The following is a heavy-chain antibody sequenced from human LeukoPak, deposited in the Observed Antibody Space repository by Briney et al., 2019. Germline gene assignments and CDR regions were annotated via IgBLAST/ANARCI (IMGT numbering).Heavy chain of an antibody. CDR2: MTPNSGNS. CDR3: AKDEGITGRPRGLDY. Sequence: ASVKVSCKASGYTFTNYAINWVRQAAGQGLEWMGWMTPNSGNSGYAQKFQGRVTITRNTSISTAYMELSSLRPEDTAVYYCAKDEGITGRPRGLDYWGQGTLVTVSS. J-gene: IGHJ4*02. D-gene: IGHD6-13*01. CDR1: GYTFTNYA. V-gene: IGHV1-8*03.